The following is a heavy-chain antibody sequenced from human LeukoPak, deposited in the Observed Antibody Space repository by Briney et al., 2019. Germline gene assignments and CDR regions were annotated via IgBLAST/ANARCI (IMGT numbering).Heavy chain of an antibody. Sequence: GGSLRLSCAASGFTVSSNYMSWVRQAPGKGLEWVSVIYSGGSTYYADSVKGRFTISRDNSKNTLYLQMNSLRAEDTAVYYCARYLSGEGLDYWGQGTLVTVSS. CDR1: GFTVSSNY. J-gene: IGHJ4*02. CDR3: ARYLSGEGLDY. D-gene: IGHD1-26*01. V-gene: IGHV3-53*01. CDR2: IYSGGST.